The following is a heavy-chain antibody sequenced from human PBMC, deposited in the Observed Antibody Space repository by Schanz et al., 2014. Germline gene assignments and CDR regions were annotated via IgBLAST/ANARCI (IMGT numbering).Heavy chain of an antibody. Sequence: QVQLVESGGGVVQPGRSLRLSCGASGFTFSDYGTHWVRQAPGKGLEWVAFIRYDGSDKYYVDSVQGRFTISRDNSRNTLYLQMNSLRAEDTAVYYCAKDEDSSPVTTDAFDIWGQGTMVTVSS. J-gene: IGHJ3*02. CDR1: GFTFSDYG. D-gene: IGHD4-17*01. CDR2: IRYDGSDK. CDR3: AKDEDSSPVTTDAFDI. V-gene: IGHV3-30*02.